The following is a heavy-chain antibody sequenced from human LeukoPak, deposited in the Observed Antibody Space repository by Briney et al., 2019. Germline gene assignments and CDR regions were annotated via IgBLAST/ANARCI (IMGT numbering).Heavy chain of an antibody. CDR1: GYTFTSYD. Sequence: ASVRVSCKASGYTFTSYDINWVRQATGQGLEWMGWMNPNSGNTGYAQKFQGRVTMTRNTSISTAYMELSSLRSEDTAVYYCARGNPIVVVISLYYYYGMDVWGQGTTVTVSS. CDR3: ARGNPIVVVISLYYYYGMDV. CDR2: MNPNSGNT. J-gene: IGHJ6*02. V-gene: IGHV1-8*01. D-gene: IGHD3-22*01.